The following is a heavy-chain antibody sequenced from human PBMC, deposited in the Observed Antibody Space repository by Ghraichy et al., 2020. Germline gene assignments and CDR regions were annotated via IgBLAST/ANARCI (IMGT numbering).Heavy chain of an antibody. CDR1: GFTFSSYG. Sequence: LSLTCAASGFTFSSYGMHWVRQAPGKGLEWVAVISYDGSNKYYADSVKGRFTISRDNSKNTLYLQMISLRAEDTAVYYCAKDMDGGAYRSSWYTYYYYGMDVWGQGTTVTVSS. CDR2: ISYDGSNK. J-gene: IGHJ6*02. V-gene: IGHV3-30*18. D-gene: IGHD6-13*01. CDR3: AKDMDGGAYRSSWYTYYYYGMDV.